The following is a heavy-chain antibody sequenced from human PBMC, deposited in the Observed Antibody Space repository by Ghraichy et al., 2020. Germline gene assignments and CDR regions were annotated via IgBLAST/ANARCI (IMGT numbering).Heavy chain of an antibody. CDR1: GGSFSGYY. Sequence: SETLSLTCAVYGGSFSGYYWSWIRQPPGKGLEWIGEINHSGSTNYNPSLKSRVTISVDTSKNQFSLKLSSVTAADTAVYYCARVYSSGWFYFQHWGQGTLVTVSS. CDR3: ARVYSSGWFYFQH. D-gene: IGHD6-19*01. V-gene: IGHV4-34*01. J-gene: IGHJ1*01. CDR2: INHSGST.